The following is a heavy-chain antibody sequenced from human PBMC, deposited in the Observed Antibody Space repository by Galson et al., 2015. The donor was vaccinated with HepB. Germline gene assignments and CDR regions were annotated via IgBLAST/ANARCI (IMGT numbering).Heavy chain of an antibody. CDR3: ATPLTPDEFGY. CDR1: GGTFNSYI. CDR2: IIPVFNVT. Sequence: SVKVSCKASGGTFNSYIINWVRQTPGQGLEWMGRIIPVFNVTSYAQKFQGRVTMTADRSTSTGYMELSSLRSDDTALYYCATPLTPDEFGYWGQGTLVTVSS. J-gene: IGHJ4*02. V-gene: IGHV1-69*02.